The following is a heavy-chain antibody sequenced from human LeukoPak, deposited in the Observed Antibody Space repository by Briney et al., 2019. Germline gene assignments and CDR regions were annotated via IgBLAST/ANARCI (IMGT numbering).Heavy chain of an antibody. CDR2: IYYSGST. J-gene: IGHJ2*01. V-gene: IGHV4-59*01. CDR1: GGSISSYY. Sequence: SETLSLTCTVSGGSISSYYWSWIRQAPGKGLEWIGYIYYSGSTNYNPSLKSRVTISGDTSKNQFSLKLSSVTAADTAVYYCARDKGLAAAGHWYFDLWGRGTLVTVSS. D-gene: IGHD6-13*01. CDR3: ARDKGLAAAGHWYFDL.